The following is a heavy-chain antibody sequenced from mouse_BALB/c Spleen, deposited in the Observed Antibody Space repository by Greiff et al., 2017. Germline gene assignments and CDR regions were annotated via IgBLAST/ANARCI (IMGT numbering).Heavy chain of an antibody. D-gene: IGHD1-1*01. V-gene: IGHV1-15*01. CDR1: GYTFTDYE. J-gene: IGHJ4*01. Sequence: VQLQQSGAELVRPGASVTLSCKASGYTFTDYEMHWVKQTPVHGLEWIGAIDPETGGTAYNQKFKGKATLTADKSSSTAYMELRSLTSEDSAVYYCTRSFITTAMDYWGQGTSVTVSS. CDR2: IDPETGGT. CDR3: TRSFITTAMDY.